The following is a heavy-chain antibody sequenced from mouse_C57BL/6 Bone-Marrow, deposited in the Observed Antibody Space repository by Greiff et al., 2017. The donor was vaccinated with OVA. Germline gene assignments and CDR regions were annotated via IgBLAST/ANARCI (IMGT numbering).Heavy chain of an antibody. CDR2: IYPRSGNT. CDR3: RGLRRNYAMDY. CDR1: GYTFTGYG. D-gene: IGHD2-4*01. V-gene: IGHV1-81*01. Sequence: QVQLKESGAELARPGASVKLSCKASGYTFTGYGISWVKQRTGQGLEWIGEIYPRSGNTYYNEKFKGKATLTADKSSSTAYMELRSLTSEDSAVYFCRGLRRNYAMDYWGQGTSVTVSS. J-gene: IGHJ4*01.